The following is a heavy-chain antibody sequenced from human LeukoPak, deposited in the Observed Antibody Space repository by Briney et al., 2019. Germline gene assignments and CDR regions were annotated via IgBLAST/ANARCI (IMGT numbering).Heavy chain of an antibody. Sequence: GGSLRLSCAASGFTFSGYGMHWVRLAPGKGLEWVAVISYDGSNKYYADSVKGRFTISRDNSKNTLYLQMNSLRAEDTAVYYCAKDMVRGVIIPYYFDYWGHGPLVTVSS. CDR1: GFTFSGYG. V-gene: IGHV3-30*18. CDR2: ISYDGSNK. J-gene: IGHJ4*01. D-gene: IGHD3-10*01. CDR3: AKDMVRGVIIPYYFDY.